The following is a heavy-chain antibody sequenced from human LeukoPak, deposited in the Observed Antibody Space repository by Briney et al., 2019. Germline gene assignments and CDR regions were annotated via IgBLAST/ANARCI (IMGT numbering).Heavy chain of an antibody. Sequence: SETLSLTCTVSGGSISSYYWSWIRQPPGKGLEWIGYIYYSGSTNYNPSLKSRVTVSVDTSKNQFSLRLTSVSAADTAVYYCVRGPYGSGISNWFDPWGQGTQVIVSS. CDR1: GGSISSYY. D-gene: IGHD3-10*01. V-gene: IGHV4-59*01. J-gene: IGHJ5*02. CDR2: IYYSGST. CDR3: VRGPYGSGISNWFDP.